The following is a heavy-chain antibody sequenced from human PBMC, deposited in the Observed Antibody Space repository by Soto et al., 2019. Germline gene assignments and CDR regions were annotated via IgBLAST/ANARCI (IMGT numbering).Heavy chain of an antibody. CDR2: IYYTGRT. CDR3: ARIYSGYDDAGAFDI. J-gene: IGHJ3*02. Sequence: QLQVQESGPGLVKPSETLSLTCTVSGGSISSSAYFWGWIRQPPGKGLEWIGNIYYTGRTSYNPSLMSRITISIDTSKNRFSLKLSSVTAADTSVYFCARIYSGYDDAGAFDIWGQGTMLTVSS. V-gene: IGHV4-39*01. CDR1: GGSISSSAYF. D-gene: IGHD5-12*01.